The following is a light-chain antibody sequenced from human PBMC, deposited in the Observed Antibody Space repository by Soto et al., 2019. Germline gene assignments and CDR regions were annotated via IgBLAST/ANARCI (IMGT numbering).Light chain of an antibody. Sequence: EIVLTQSPGTLSLSPGERATLSCRASQSVSSSYLAWYQQKPGQAPRLLIYGASGRATGIPDSFSGSGSGTDFTLTISRLEPEDFAVYYCQQYPGYTFGQGNKLEIK. CDR2: GAS. J-gene: IGKJ2*01. CDR3: QQYPGYT. V-gene: IGKV3-20*01. CDR1: QSVSSSY.